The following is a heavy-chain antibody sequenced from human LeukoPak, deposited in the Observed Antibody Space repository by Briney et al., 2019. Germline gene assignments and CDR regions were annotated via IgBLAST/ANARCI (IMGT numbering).Heavy chain of an antibody. V-gene: IGHV1-69*13. CDR3: ARETMVRGVTHFDY. J-gene: IGHJ4*02. D-gene: IGHD3-10*01. Sequence: GGSVKVSCKASGGTFSSYAISWVRQAPGQGLEWMGGIIPIFGTANYAQKFQGRVAITADESTSTAYMELSSLRSEDTAVYYCARETMVRGVTHFDYWGQGTLVTVSS. CDR1: GGTFSSYA. CDR2: IIPIFGTA.